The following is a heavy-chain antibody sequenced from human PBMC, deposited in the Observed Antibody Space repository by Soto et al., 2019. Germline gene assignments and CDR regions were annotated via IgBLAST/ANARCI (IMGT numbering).Heavy chain of an antibody. Sequence: PGGSLRLSCAASGFTFSSYAMSWVRQAPGKGLEWVSAISGSGGSTYYADSVKGRFTISRDNSKNTLYLQMNSLRAEDTAVYYCAKLITIFGVVMGPRSPYYFDYWGQGTLVTVSS. D-gene: IGHD3-3*01. CDR2: ISGSGGST. CDR1: GFTFSSYA. J-gene: IGHJ4*02. CDR3: AKLITIFGVVMGPRSPYYFDY. V-gene: IGHV3-23*01.